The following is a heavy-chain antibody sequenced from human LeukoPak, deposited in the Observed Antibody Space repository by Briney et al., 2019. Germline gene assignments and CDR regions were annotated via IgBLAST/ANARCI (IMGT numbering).Heavy chain of an antibody. J-gene: IGHJ5*02. V-gene: IGHV1-18*01. Sequence: PQASVKVSCKASGYTFTSYGISWVRQAPGQGLEWMGWIIAYNGNTNYAQKLQGRVTMTTDTSTSTAYMELRSLRSDDTAVYYCARATMVRGNNWFDPWGQGTLVTVSS. CDR1: GYTFTSYG. D-gene: IGHD3-10*01. CDR3: ARATMVRGNNWFDP. CDR2: IIAYNGNT.